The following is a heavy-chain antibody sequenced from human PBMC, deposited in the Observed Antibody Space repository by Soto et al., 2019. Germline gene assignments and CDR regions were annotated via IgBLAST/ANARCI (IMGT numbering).Heavy chain of an antibody. Sequence: VQLLESGGGLVQPGGSLRLSCAASGFTFSSYAMTWVRQAPGKGLNWVSLISGNSATTYFADSVKGRFTISRDNSKSTLYLQMNSLRAEDTAVYYCARASSISWGVFDYWGQGTLITVSS. V-gene: IGHV3-23*01. CDR2: ISGNSATT. D-gene: IGHD6-13*01. CDR3: ARASSISWGVFDY. J-gene: IGHJ4*02. CDR1: GFTFSSYA.